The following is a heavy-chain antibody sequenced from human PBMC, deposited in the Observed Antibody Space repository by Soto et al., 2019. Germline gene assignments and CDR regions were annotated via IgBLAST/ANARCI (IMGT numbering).Heavy chain of an antibody. V-gene: IGHV4-39*01. J-gene: IGHJ4*02. Sequence: QLQLQESGPGLVKPSETLSLTCTVSGGSISSSSYYWGWIRQPPGKGLEWIGSIYFSGSTYYNPSIKSRVTISVDTPKNQFSLKLGAVTAADAAVYYCERQRRSTVRFGGYVDYWGQGTLVTVSS. CDR1: GGSISSSSYY. CDR3: ERQRRSTVRFGGYVDY. CDR2: IYFSGST. D-gene: IGHD3-16*01.